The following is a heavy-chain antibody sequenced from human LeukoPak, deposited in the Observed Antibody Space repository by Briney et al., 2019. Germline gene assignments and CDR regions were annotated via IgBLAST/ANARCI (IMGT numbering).Heavy chain of an antibody. J-gene: IGHJ6*02. D-gene: IGHD3-22*01. CDR1: GFTFRKHY. CDR2: IGASGSTI. CDR3: AKDLREWYYDPNGNYFSYGMDV. V-gene: IGHV3-11*01. Sequence: GGSLRLSCAASGFTFRKHYMSWIRQAPGRGPEWVAYIGASGSTIYYRDSVNGRFTISRDNAKNSLHLQMNSLRAEDTAVYYCAKDLREWYYDPNGNYFSYGMDVWGQGTTVVVSS.